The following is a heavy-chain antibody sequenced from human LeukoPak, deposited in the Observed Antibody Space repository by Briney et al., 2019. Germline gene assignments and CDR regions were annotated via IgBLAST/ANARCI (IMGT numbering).Heavy chain of an antibody. D-gene: IGHD6-25*01. CDR3: ARGGYSGSYYRFS. CDR1: GVSFSDYW. V-gene: IGHV3-74*01. Sequence: GGSLRLSCAASGVSFSDYWMHWVRQAPGKGPEWLSRTSKDGSDTFYADAAKGRFTASRDNAKNTVYLQVTNVSPEDTAVYYCARGGYSGSYYRFSWGQGTLVTVAS. CDR2: TSKDGSDT. J-gene: IGHJ4*02.